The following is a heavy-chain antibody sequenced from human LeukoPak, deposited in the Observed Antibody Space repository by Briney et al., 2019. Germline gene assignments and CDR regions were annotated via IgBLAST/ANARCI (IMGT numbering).Heavy chain of an antibody. Sequence: SGTLSLTCTVSGGSISSYYWSWIRQPPGKGLEWIGYIYYSGSTNYNPSLKSRVTISVDTSKNQLSLKLSSVTAADTAVYYCARDRAIVGAQGYYYGMDVWGQGTTVTVSS. CDR3: ARDRAIVGAQGYYYGMDV. V-gene: IGHV4-59*01. CDR2: IYYSGST. J-gene: IGHJ6*02. CDR1: GGSISSYY. D-gene: IGHD1-26*01.